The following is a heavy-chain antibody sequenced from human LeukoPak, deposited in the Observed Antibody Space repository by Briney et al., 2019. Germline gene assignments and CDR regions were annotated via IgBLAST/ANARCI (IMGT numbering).Heavy chain of an antibody. V-gene: IGHV3-13*01. Sequence: HAGGSLRLSCAASGLSFSSYDMHWVRQATGKGLEWVSAIGTKGDTYYSDSVRGRFTISRENGKNYLYLQMNSLRAGDTAVYYCAREMSDTVTWGWYFDLWGRGTLVTVSS. J-gene: IGHJ2*01. D-gene: IGHD4-17*01. CDR3: AREMSDTVTWGWYFDL. CDR2: IGTKGDT. CDR1: GLSFSSYD.